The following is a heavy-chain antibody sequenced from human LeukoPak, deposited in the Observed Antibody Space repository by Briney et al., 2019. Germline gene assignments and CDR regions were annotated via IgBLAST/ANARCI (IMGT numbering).Heavy chain of an antibody. CDR2: INPNSGGT. CDR1: GYTFTGYY. Sequence: GASVKVSCKDTGYTFTGYYMHWVRQAHGPGLGWMGWINPNSGGTNYAQKFQGRVTMIRVTSISTAYMELLRLRSDATAVCYWSREGGQLLIDYWGQGTLVTVSS. D-gene: IGHD2-2*01. CDR3: SREGGQLLIDY. V-gene: IGHV1-2*02. J-gene: IGHJ4*02.